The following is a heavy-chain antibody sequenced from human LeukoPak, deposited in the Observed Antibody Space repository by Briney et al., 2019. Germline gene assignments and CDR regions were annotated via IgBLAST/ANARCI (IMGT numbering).Heavy chain of an antibody. Sequence: SETLSLTCTVSGGSISSSSYYWGWIRQPPGKGLEWIGSIYYSGSTYYNPSLKSRVTISVDTSKNQFSLKLSSVTAADTAVYYCARRHIAAAGTGFDYWGQGTLVTVSS. CDR2: IYYSGST. CDR1: GGSISSSSYY. CDR3: ARRHIAAAGTGFDY. J-gene: IGHJ4*02. D-gene: IGHD6-13*01. V-gene: IGHV4-39*01.